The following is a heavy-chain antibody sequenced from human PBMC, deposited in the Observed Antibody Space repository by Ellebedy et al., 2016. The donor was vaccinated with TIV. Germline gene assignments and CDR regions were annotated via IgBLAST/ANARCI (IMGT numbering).Heavy chain of an antibody. J-gene: IGHJ4*02. D-gene: IGHD5-24*01. CDR3: ARDMGRWLQFLAY. CDR1: GFTFNNYN. Sequence: GGSLRLSCAASGFTFNNYNMIWVRQAPGKGLEWISYISSDAITTDYADSVKGRFTISRDNAKTSVYLRMNSLRAEDTAVYYCARDMGRWLQFLAYWGQGTLVTVSS. CDR2: ISSDAITT. V-gene: IGHV3-48*04.